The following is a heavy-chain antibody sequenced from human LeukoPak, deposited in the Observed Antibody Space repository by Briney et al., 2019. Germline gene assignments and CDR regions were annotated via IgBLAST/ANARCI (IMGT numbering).Heavy chain of an antibody. CDR3: ARNTDYFDY. Sequence: PSETLSLTCTVSGGSISSSSYYWGWIRQPPGKGLEWIGGIYYSGSTYYNPSLKSRVTISVDTSKNQFSLKLSSVTAADTAVYYCARNTDYFDYWGQGTLVTVSS. D-gene: IGHD2-2*02. J-gene: IGHJ4*02. V-gene: IGHV4-39*01. CDR2: IYYSGST. CDR1: GGSISSSSYY.